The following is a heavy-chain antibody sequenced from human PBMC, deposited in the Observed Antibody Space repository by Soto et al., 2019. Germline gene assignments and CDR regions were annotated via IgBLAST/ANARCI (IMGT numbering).Heavy chain of an antibody. CDR1: GITVRNNY. D-gene: IGHD3-10*01. CDR3: VRINYYGSGSHYKPYYYYGLDV. CDR2: IDSGGTL. J-gene: IGHJ6*02. V-gene: IGHV3-53*01. Sequence: GGTLRLSCAASGITVRNNYISWVRQAPGKGLEWVSIIDSGGTLRYAESVKGRFTVSRDTSKNMVYLQMNGLRAEDKATYYCVRINYYGSGSHYKPYYYYGLDVWGQGTTVTVSS.